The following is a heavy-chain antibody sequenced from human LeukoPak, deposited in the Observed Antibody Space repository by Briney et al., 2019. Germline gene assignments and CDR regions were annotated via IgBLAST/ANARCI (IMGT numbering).Heavy chain of an antibody. Sequence: GGSLRLSCAASGFTFSSSSMNWVRQAPGKGLEWVSSIDPRGRGDYYAGSVKGRFTISRDNARSSLYLLMNSLTVGDTAVCYWEIEGSIHQDLDYWGQGTLVTVSS. CDR1: GFTFSSSS. CDR3: EIEGSIHQDLDY. D-gene: IGHD2-2*01. V-gene: IGHV3-21*01. CDR2: IDPRGRGD. J-gene: IGHJ4*02.